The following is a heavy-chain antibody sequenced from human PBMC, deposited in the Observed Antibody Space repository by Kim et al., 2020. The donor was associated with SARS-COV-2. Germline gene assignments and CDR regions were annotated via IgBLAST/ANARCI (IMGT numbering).Heavy chain of an antibody. Sequence: GGSLRLSCAVSGFTIGGNAMSWVRQAPGKGLEWVSAIEGASDKTHHADSVNGRFSVFRDKSGTTLYLQMNSLRVEDTAVYYCAKDIFAWAFDVWGQGTVVSVSS. CDR3: AKDIFAWAFDV. J-gene: IGHJ3*01. D-gene: IGHD3-3*01. CDR2: IEGASDKT. CDR1: GFTIGGNA. V-gene: IGHV3-23*01.